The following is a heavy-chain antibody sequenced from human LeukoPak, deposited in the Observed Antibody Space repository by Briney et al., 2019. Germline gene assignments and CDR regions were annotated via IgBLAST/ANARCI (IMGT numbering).Heavy chain of an antibody. D-gene: IGHD3-10*02. V-gene: IGHV3-74*01. J-gene: IGHJ6*02. CDR3: ARGSVSGELFNYAMGV. CDR2: ISADVEST. Sequence: GGSLRLSCETSGFTFSNYWMHWVRQVPGKGLEWVSRISADVESTRYADSVKGRFTISRDNVRNTLYLQMNTLKIEDTAIYYCARGSVSGELFNYAMGVWGQGTTVTVSS. CDR1: GFTFSNYW.